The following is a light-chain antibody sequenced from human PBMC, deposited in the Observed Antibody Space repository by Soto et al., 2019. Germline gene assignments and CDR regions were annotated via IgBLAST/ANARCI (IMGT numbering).Light chain of an antibody. CDR3: QEFGNSRT. J-gene: IGKJ2*01. CDR2: ATS. V-gene: IGKV3-20*01. Sequence: EIVLTQSPGTLSLSPGERATLSCWASQTVTSTYLAWHQQKPGQAPRLLIYATSSRATGIPDRFSGSGSGTDFTLTISRLEPEDSAVYYCQEFGNSRTFGQGTKLEIK. CDR1: QTVTSTY.